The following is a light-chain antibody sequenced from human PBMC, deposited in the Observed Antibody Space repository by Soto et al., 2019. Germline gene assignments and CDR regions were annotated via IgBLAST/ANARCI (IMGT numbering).Light chain of an antibody. CDR1: RRDVGTYDY. Sequence: QSVLTQPASVSGSPGQSITISCTGTRRDVGTYDYVSWYQQHPGKAPKLMIYEVSHRPSGVSSRFSGSKSDNTASLTISGLQADDEADYYCTSYTSSSTHNYVFGTGTKLTVL. J-gene: IGLJ1*01. V-gene: IGLV2-14*01. CDR2: EVS. CDR3: TSYTSSSTHNYV.